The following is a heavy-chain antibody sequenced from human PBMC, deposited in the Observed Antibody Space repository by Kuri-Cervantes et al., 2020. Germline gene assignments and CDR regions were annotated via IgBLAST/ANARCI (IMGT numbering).Heavy chain of an antibody. D-gene: IGHD3-22*01. Sequence: ASVKVSCKASGYPFTYYCLHWVRQAPGQGLEWMGIVNPSGGSTSYSQNFQGRVTMTRDTSTSTVYMELSSLKSEDTAVYYCARDGCDDSSGYYTYFDYWGQGTLVTVSS. CDR2: VNPSGGST. CDR1: GYPFTYYC. V-gene: IGHV1-46*01. CDR3: ARDGCDDSSGYYTYFDY. J-gene: IGHJ4*02.